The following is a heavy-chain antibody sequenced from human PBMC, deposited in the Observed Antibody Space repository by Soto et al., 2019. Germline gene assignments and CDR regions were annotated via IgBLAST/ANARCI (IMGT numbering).Heavy chain of an antibody. CDR2: MNPNSGNT. D-gene: IGHD3-10*01. J-gene: IGHJ5*02. V-gene: IGHV1-8*01. CDR1: GYTFPSYD. Sequence: QVQLVQSGAEVKKPGASVKVSCKASGYTFPSYDINWVRQATGQGLEWMAWMNPNSGNTGYAQKFQGRVTMTRNTSISTAYMELSSLRSEDTAVYYCATEHYGNSAWFDPWGQVTLVTVSS. CDR3: ATEHYGNSAWFDP.